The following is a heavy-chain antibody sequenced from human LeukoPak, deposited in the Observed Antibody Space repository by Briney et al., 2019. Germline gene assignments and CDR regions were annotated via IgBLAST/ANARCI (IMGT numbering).Heavy chain of an antibody. CDR3: ARRDKGGYYDSSGYSKY. CDR2: ISSSSSYI. D-gene: IGHD3-22*01. CDR1: GFTFSSYS. V-gene: IGHV3-21*01. Sequence: GGSLRLSCAASGFTFSSYSTNWVRQAPGKGLEWVSSISSSSSYIYYADSVKGRFTISRDNAKNSLYLQMNSLRAEDTAVYYCARRDKGGYYDSSGYSKYWGQGTLVTVSS. J-gene: IGHJ4*02.